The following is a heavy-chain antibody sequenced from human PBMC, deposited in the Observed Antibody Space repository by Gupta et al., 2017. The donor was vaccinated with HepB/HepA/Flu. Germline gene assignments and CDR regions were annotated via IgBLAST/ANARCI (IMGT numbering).Heavy chain of an antibody. CDR2: ITATGDVT. J-gene: IGHJ6*03. V-gene: IGHV3-23*01. D-gene: IGHD2-8*02. CDR3: VKDGHETHWYYYMDG. CDR1: GFTFSSHA. Sequence: LESGGGLVQPGGSLRLSCAASGFTFSSHAMTWVRQAPGRGLQWVSTITATGDVTFYADSVQGRFSISRDNSKNMLYLHMNSRRDEDTATVYWVKDGHETHWYYYMDGWGTGTTVTVAS.